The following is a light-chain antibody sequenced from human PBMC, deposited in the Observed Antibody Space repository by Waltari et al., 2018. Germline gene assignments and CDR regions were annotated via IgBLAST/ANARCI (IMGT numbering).Light chain of an antibody. CDR3: SSYTSSKSVV. V-gene: IGLV2-14*01. J-gene: IGLJ2*01. CDR1: SSDVGGYNY. CDR2: EVS. Sequence: QSALTQPASVSGSPGQSITISCTGTSSDVGGYNYVSWYQQHPGKAPKLMISEVSNRPSGVSNRCSGSKSGNTASLTISGLQAEDEADYYCSSYTSSKSVVFGGGTKLTVL.